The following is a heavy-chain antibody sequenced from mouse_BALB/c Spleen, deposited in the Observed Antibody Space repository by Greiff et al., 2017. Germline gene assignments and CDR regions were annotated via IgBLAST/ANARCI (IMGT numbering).Heavy chain of an antibody. CDR3: TRSYGNYGYFDV. D-gene: IGHD2-1*01. J-gene: IGHJ1*01. V-gene: IGHV1-69*02. CDR2: IYPSDSYT. CDR1: GYTFTSYW. Sequence: QVQLQQPGAELVRPGASVKLSCKASGYTFTSYWINWVKQRPGQGLEWIGNIYPSDSYTNYNQKFKDKATLTVDKSSSTAYMQLSSPTSEDSAVYYCTRSYGNYGYFDVWGAGTAVTVSS.